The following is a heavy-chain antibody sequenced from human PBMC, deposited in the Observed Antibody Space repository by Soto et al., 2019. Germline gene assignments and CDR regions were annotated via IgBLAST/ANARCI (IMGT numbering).Heavy chain of an antibody. Sequence: PSETLSLTCTVSGGSINSYYWSWIRQPPGKGLEWIGYIYYTGNTNYNPSLKSRVTITVDTSKNQVSLKLRSVTAADTAMYYCARDQGVQGDYYGMDVWGQGTTVTVSS. CDR1: GGSINSYY. CDR2: IYYTGNT. CDR3: ARDQGVQGDYYGMDV. J-gene: IGHJ6*02. V-gene: IGHV4-59*01. D-gene: IGHD3-16*01.